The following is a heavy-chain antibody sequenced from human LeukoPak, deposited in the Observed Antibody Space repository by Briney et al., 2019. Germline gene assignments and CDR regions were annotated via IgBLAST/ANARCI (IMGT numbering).Heavy chain of an antibody. D-gene: IGHD2-15*01. CDR2: ISGYNGNT. CDR3: ARGLSCSGNTCYAAHFDS. Sequence: GASVKVSCKASGYTFTSYGISWVRQAPGQGLEWMGWISGYNGNTEYTQKFQGRVAMTRDTSTSTAYMELRSLRSDDTAVYYCARGLSCSGNTCYAAHFDSWGQGTLVTVSS. V-gene: IGHV1-18*01. J-gene: IGHJ4*02. CDR1: GYTFTSYG.